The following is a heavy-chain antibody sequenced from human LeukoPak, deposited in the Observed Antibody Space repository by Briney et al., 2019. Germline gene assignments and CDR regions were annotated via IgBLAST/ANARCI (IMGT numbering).Heavy chain of an antibody. CDR3: AKVAKYYYGSETYYFFEH. J-gene: IGHJ4*02. Sequence: GGSLRLSCAASGFTFSSYGMHWVRQAPGKGLEWVSSISSSSRYIYYADSMKGRFTISRDNAKNSLYLQMNSLRAEDTAVYYCAKVAKYYYGSETYYFFEHWGQGTPVTASS. CDR2: ISSSSRYI. CDR1: GFTFSSYG. D-gene: IGHD3-10*01. V-gene: IGHV3-21*01.